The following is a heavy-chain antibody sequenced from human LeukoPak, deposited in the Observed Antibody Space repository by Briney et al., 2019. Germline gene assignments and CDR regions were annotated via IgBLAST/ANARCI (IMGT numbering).Heavy chain of an antibody. J-gene: IGHJ3*02. D-gene: IGHD4-17*01. CDR2: INPNSGGT. V-gene: IGHV1-2*02. Sequence: ASVKVSCKASGYTFSDYYIHWVRQAPGQGLEWMGWINPNSGGTNSAQKFQGRVTMTRDTSISTAYMELSRLRSDDTAVYYCARESFSTVTSATDAFDIWGQGTMVTVSS. CDR1: GYTFSDYY. CDR3: ARESFSTVTSATDAFDI.